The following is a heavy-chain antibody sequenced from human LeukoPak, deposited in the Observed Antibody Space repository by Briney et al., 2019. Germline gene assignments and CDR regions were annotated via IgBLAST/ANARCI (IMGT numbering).Heavy chain of an antibody. CDR3: ANVAIYSVDY. V-gene: IGHV4-39*01. Sequence: KPSETLSLTCTVSGGSIGSSSYYWGWLRQPPGKGLEWIGSMYYRGSSYYNPSLKSRVTMSVDTSKNQFSLKLSSVTVADTAVYYCANVAIYSVDYWGQGTLVTVSS. D-gene: IGHD2-15*01. CDR1: GGSIGSSSYY. CDR2: MYYRGSS. J-gene: IGHJ4*02.